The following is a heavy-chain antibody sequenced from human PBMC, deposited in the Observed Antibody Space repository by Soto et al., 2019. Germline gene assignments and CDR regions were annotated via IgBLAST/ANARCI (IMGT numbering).Heavy chain of an antibody. V-gene: IGHV3-23*01. J-gene: IGHJ4*02. D-gene: IGHD1-1*01. CDR3: VKEQLERHFGFDY. Sequence: PGGSLRLSCAASGFTFSTYAMAWVRQAPGKGLEWVSGIDGSGDGTYYADSGKGRFTISRDNSKNTLYLQMSSLRAEDTAVYYCVKEQLERHFGFDYWGQGTLVTVSS. CDR1: GFTFSTYA. CDR2: IDGSGDGT.